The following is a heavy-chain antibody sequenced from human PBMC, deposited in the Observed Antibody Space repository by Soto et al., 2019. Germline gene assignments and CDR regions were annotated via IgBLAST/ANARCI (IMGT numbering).Heavy chain of an antibody. J-gene: IGHJ6*03. CDR2: IKQDGSEK. V-gene: IGHV3-7*01. CDR1: GFTFSSYW. Sequence: PGGSLRLSCAASGFTFSSYWMSWVRQAPGKGLEWVANIKQDGSEKYFVDSVKGRFTISRDNAKNSLYLQMNSLRAEDTAVYYCARRQYYYGSGTHNYYYYYYMDVWGKGTTVTVSS. D-gene: IGHD3-10*01. CDR3: ARRQYYYGSGTHNYYYYYYMDV.